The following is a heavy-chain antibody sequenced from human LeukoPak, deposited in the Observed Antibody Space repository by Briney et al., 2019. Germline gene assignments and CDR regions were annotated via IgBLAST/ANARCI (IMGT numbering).Heavy chain of an antibody. V-gene: IGHV3-9*03. CDR2: ISWNSGSI. J-gene: IGHJ3*02. D-gene: IGHD6-19*01. CDR3: AKGQWLVRGAAFDI. CDR1: GFAFDDYA. Sequence: GGSLRLSCAASGFAFDDYAMHWVRQAPGKGLEGVSGISWNSGSIVYADSVKGRFTISRDNAKNSLYLQMNSLRAEDMALYYCAKGQWLVRGAAFDIWGQGKMVTVSS.